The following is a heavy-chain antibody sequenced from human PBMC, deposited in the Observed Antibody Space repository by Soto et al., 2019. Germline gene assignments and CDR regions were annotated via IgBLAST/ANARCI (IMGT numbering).Heavy chain of an antibody. CDR3: AREEGSGSAGYAFDI. D-gene: IGHD3-10*01. J-gene: IGHJ3*02. V-gene: IGHV4-34*01. CDR1: GGSCSYDY. Sequence: SETLSLTCDIYGGSCSYDYWSWIRQPPGKGLEWIGKVSHSGSTNYNPSLKSRVTISVDTSKNQFSPKLSSVTAADTAVYYCAREEGSGSAGYAFDIWGQGTMVTVSS. CDR2: VSHSGST.